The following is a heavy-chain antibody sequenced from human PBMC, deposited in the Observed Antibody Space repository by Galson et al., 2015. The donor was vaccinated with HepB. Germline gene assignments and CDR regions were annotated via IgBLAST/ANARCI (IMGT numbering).Heavy chain of an antibody. CDR3: TRLGDLSGYSSA. CDR1: GFTFSSYG. Sequence: SLRLSCAASGFTFSSYGMHWVRQAPGKGLEWVAVIWYGGSNKYYADSVKGRFTISRDNSKNTLYLQMTSLKTEDTAVYYCTRLGDLSGYSSAWGQGTLVTVSS. D-gene: IGHD6-25*01. V-gene: IGHV3-33*01. CDR2: IWYGGSNK. J-gene: IGHJ5*02.